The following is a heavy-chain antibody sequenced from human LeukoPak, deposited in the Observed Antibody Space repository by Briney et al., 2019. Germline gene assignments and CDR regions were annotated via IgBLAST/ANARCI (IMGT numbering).Heavy chain of an antibody. Sequence: SQTLSLTCTVSGGSISSGSYYWSWIRQPPGKGLEWIGCINYSGTTKYNPSLKSRVTISVDTSKNQFSLKLSSVTAADTAVYYCARVSRYCTNGVPCYYYYYMDVWGKGTTVTVSS. D-gene: IGHD2-8*01. V-gene: IGHV4-61*01. CDR1: GGSISSGSYY. J-gene: IGHJ6*03. CDR2: INYSGTT. CDR3: ARVSRYCTNGVPCYYYYYMDV.